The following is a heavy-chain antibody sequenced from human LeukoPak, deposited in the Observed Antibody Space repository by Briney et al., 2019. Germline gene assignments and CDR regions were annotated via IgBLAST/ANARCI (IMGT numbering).Heavy chain of an antibody. J-gene: IGHJ4*02. Sequence: GGSLRLSCAASGFTFSSYSMNWVRQAPGKGLEWVSSISSSSSYIYYADSVKGRFTISRDNSKNTLYLQMNSLRAEDTAVYYCAKDRRGYQGTLDYWGQGTLVTVSS. V-gene: IGHV3-21*01. CDR3: AKDRRGYQGTLDY. CDR1: GFTFSSYS. CDR2: ISSSSSYI. D-gene: IGHD3-22*01.